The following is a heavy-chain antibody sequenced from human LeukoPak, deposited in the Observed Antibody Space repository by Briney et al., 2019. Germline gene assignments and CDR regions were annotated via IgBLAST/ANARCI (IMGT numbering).Heavy chain of an antibody. CDR1: GGSVSDYY. J-gene: IGHJ4*02. Sequence: WGSLSLTCAVSGGSVSDYYWSWVRQAPGKGLEWIGYIYYTETRYNPSLKSRVTISADTSKNQFSLKLYSVTAADTAVYYCATRKLGNDYWGQGTLVTASS. D-gene: IGHD7-27*01. CDR3: ATRKLGNDY. V-gene: IGHV4-59*02. CDR2: IYYTET.